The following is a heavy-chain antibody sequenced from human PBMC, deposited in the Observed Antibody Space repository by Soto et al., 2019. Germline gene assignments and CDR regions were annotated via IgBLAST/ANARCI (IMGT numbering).Heavy chain of an antibody. J-gene: IGHJ4*02. CDR3: ARASNYYDY. Sequence: SETLSLTCAVSGGSISSGGYSWSWIRQPPGKGLEWIGYIYHSGITYYNPSLKSRVTISVDRSKNQFSLKLSSVTAADTAVYYCARASNYYDYWGQGTLVTVSS. CDR1: GGSISSGGYS. V-gene: IGHV4-30-2*01. CDR2: IYHSGIT.